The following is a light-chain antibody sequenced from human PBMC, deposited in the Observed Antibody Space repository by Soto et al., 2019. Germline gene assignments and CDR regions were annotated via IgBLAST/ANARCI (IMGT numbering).Light chain of an antibody. Sequence: QSVLTQPASVPGSPGQSIAISCTGTSSDVESYNSVSWYQQHPGKAPKLMIYEGSKRPSGVSDRFSGSKSGNTASLTISGLQGEDVINYYFCSYAANPCVFGTWTKLPVL. J-gene: IGLJ1*01. CDR1: SSDVESYNS. V-gene: IGLV2-23*01. CDR3: CSYAANPCV. CDR2: EGS.